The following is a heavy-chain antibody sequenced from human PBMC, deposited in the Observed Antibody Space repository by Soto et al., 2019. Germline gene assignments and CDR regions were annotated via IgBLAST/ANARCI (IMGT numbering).Heavy chain of an antibody. CDR1: GFTFSSYA. Sequence: GGSLRLSCSASGFTFSSYAMHWVRQAPGKGLEYVSAISSNGGSTYYADSVKGRFTISRDNSKNTLYLQMSSLRAEDTAVYYCVAAIWGSYLDFDYWGQGTLVTVSS. V-gene: IGHV3-64D*06. CDR2: ISSNGGST. J-gene: IGHJ4*02. CDR3: VAAIWGSYLDFDY. D-gene: IGHD1-26*01.